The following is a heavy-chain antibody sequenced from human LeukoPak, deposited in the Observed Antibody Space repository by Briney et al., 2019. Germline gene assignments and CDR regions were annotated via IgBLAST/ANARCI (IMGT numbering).Heavy chain of an antibody. CDR2: MNPNSGNT. Sequence: ASVKVSCKASGYTFTGYYMHWVRQATGQGLEWMGWMNPNSGNTGYAQNFQGRVTMTRNTSISTAYMELSSLRSEDTAVYYCARPAESCSSSSCSPNDAFDNWGQGTMVIVSS. CDR1: GYTFTGYY. V-gene: IGHV1-8*02. J-gene: IGHJ3*02. CDR3: ARPAESCSSSSCSPNDAFDN. D-gene: IGHD2-15*01.